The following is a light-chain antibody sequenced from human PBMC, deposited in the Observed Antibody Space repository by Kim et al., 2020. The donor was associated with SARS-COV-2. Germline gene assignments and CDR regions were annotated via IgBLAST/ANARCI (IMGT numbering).Light chain of an antibody. J-gene: IGKJ1*01. CDR3: HQYGSSPRT. CDR2: VAS. Sequence: ESPTRFCRASHIVMSNPLAWYLRKPDQAPRVPIYVASTRATGISDRVSGSGSGTHFTLRISRLEPEDFALYYCHQYGSSPRTFGQGTKVDIK. CDR1: HIVMSNP. V-gene: IGKV3-20*01.